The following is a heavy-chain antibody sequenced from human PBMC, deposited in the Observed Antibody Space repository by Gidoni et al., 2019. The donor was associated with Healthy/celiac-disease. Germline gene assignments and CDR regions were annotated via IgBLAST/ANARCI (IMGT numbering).Heavy chain of an antibody. D-gene: IGHD4-17*01. CDR1: GGTFSSYA. Sequence: QVQLVQSGAEVKKPGSSVKVSCKASGGTFSSYAISWVRQAPGQGLEWMGGIIPICGTANYAQKFQGRVTITADESTSTAYMELSSLRSEDTAVYYCARAPALQDGEPDAFDIWGQGTMVTVSS. J-gene: IGHJ3*02. CDR3: ARAPALQDGEPDAFDI. V-gene: IGHV1-69*12. CDR2: IIPICGTA.